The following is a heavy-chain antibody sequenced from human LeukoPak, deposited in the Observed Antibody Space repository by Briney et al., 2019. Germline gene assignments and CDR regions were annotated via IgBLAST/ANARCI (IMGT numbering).Heavy chain of an antibody. D-gene: IGHD1-26*01. CDR3: ARDQRNSGSYRFEY. Sequence: ASVKVSCKASGYSFTAYHTHWVRQVPGQGLEWMGWITGNNGNTNYAPSLQGRVTMTTDTSTNTAYMELTSLRSDDTAVYYCARDQRNSGSYRFEYWGQGILVTVSS. CDR2: ITGNNGNT. V-gene: IGHV1-18*04. CDR1: GYSFTAYH. J-gene: IGHJ4*01.